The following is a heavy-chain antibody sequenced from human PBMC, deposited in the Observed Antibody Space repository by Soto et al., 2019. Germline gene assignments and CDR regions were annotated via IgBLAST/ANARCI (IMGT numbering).Heavy chain of an antibody. CDR1: GGSISSGGYY. Sequence: TLSLTCTVSGGSISSGGYYWSWIRQHPGKGLEWIGYIYYTGYTYYNPSLKSRVTISVDPSKKHFSLNLTSVTAADTAVYYCAREEWAVTTVGYYYYYGIDVWGKGTTVTVS. CDR2: IYYTGYT. D-gene: IGHD4-17*01. CDR3: AREEWAVTTVGYYYYYGIDV. V-gene: IGHV4-31*03. J-gene: IGHJ6*04.